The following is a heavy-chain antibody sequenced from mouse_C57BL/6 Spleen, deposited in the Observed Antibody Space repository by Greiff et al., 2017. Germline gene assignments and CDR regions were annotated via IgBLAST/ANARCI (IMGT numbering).Heavy chain of an antibody. CDR3: ASIYDGYYWYFDV. D-gene: IGHD2-3*01. Sequence: VQLQQPGAELVRPGTSVKLSCKASGYTFTSYWMHWVKQRPGQGLEWIGVIDPSDSYTNYNQKFKGKATLTVDTSSSTAYMHLSSLTSEDSAVYYCASIYDGYYWYFDVWGTGTTVTVSS. J-gene: IGHJ1*03. CDR1: GYTFTSYW. CDR2: IDPSDSYT. V-gene: IGHV1-59*01.